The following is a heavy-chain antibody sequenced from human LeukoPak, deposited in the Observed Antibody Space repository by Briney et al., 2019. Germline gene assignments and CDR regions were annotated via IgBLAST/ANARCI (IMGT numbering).Heavy chain of an antibody. D-gene: IGHD3-22*01. J-gene: IGHJ4*02. CDR1: GGSISSYY. CDR3: ARVSSGYPEYYFDY. Sequence: SETLSLTCTVSGGSISSYYWSWIRQPPGKGLEWIGYIYTSGNTNYNPSLKSRVTISVDTSKNQFSLKLSSVTAADTAVYYCARVSSGYPEYYFDYWGQGTLVTVSS. CDR2: IYTSGNT. V-gene: IGHV4-4*09.